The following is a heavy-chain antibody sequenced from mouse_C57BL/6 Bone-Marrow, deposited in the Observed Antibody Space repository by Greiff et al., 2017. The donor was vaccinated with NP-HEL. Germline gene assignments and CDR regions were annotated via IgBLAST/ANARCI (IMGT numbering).Heavy chain of an antibody. V-gene: IGHV1-4*01. CDR1: GYTFTSYT. CDR2: INPSSGYT. Sequence: QVQLKESGAELARPGASVKMSCKASGYTFTSYTMHWVKQRPGQGLEWIGYINPSSGYTKYNQKFKDKATLTADKSSSTAYMQLSSLTSEDSAVYYCARSERGGFAYWGQGTLVTVSA. J-gene: IGHJ3*01. CDR3: ARSERGGFAY.